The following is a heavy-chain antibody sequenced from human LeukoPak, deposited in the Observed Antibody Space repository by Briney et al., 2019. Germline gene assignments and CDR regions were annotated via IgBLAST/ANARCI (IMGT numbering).Heavy chain of an antibody. D-gene: IGHD3-16*01. V-gene: IGHV3-13*01. CDR2: ISTAGDT. Sequence: GGSLRLSCAASGFTFSNYDMHWVRQATGKTLEWVSGISTAGDTYYPGSVKGRFTVSRENAKNSLYLQMNSLRAGDTAVYYCARGLPGGFDYWGQGTLVTVSS. CDR1: GFTFSNYD. CDR3: ARGLPGGFDY. J-gene: IGHJ4*02.